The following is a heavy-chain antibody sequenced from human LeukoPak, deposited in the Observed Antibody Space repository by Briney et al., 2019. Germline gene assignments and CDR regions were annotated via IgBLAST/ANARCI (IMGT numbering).Heavy chain of an antibody. J-gene: IGHJ4*02. CDR1: GINFRNYV. V-gene: IGHV3-30*04. Sequence: PGGSLRLSCTGSGINFRNYVMQWVRQAPGKGLEWVAVLSNDATNKYYADSVKGRFTISRDNSKNTLYLQMNSLRAADTAVYYCASTDLNHAILSGYFESWGQGTLLTVSS. CDR2: LSNDATNK. CDR3: ASTDLNHAILSGYFES. D-gene: IGHD3-9*01.